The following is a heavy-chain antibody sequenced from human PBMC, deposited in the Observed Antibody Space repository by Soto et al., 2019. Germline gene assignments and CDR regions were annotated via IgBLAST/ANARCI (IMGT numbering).Heavy chain of an antibody. D-gene: IGHD3-22*01. CDR1: GGSFSGYY. CDR3: ERGPPIRLYYYDSSGYSNWFDP. J-gene: IGHJ5*02. V-gene: IGHV4-34*01. CDR2: INHSGST. Sequence: PSETLSLTCAVYGGSFSGYYWSWIRQPPGKGLEWIGEINHSGSTNYNPSLKSRVTISVDTSKNQFSLKLSSVTDADTAVYYCERGPPIRLYYYDSSGYSNWFDPWGQGTPVTVSS.